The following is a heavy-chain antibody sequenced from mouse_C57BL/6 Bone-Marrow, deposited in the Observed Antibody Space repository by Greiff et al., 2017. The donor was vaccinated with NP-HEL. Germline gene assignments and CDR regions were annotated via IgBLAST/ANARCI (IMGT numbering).Heavy chain of an antibody. Sequence: QVQLQQSGTELVKPGASVKLSCKASGYTFTSYWMHWVKQRPGQGLEWIGNINPSNGGTNYNEKFKSKATLTVDKSSSTAYMQLSSLTSEDSAVYYCARSRYYGSKAWFAYWGQGTLVTVSA. D-gene: IGHD1-1*01. CDR3: ARSRYYGSKAWFAY. CDR2: INPSNGGT. J-gene: IGHJ3*01. V-gene: IGHV1-53*01. CDR1: GYTFTSYW.